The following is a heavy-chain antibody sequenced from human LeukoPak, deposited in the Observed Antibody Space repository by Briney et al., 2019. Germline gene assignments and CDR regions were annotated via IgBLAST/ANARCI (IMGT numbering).Heavy chain of an antibody. CDR3: ARVGAMVRGVYWFDP. CDR2: ISSSGSTI. D-gene: IGHD3-10*01. J-gene: IGHJ5*02. V-gene: IGHV3-48*04. CDR1: GFTFSSYS. Sequence: GGSLRLSCAASGFTFSSYSMNWVRQAPGKGLEWVSYISSSGSTIYYADSVKGRFTISRDNAKNSLYLQMNSLRAEDTAVYYCARVGAMVRGVYWFDPWGQGTLVTVSS.